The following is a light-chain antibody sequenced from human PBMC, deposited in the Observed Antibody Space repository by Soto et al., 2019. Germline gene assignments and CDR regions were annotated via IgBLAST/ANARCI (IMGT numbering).Light chain of an antibody. Sequence: EIVLTQSPGTLSLSPGERATLSCRASQSVSSSFLAWYQQKPGQAPRLLIYGASSRATAIPDRFSGSGSGTDFTLTISRLEPEDFAVYYCQQYDTSPWTFDQGTKVEIK. CDR2: GAS. CDR1: QSVSSSF. J-gene: IGKJ1*01. V-gene: IGKV3-20*01. CDR3: QQYDTSPWT.